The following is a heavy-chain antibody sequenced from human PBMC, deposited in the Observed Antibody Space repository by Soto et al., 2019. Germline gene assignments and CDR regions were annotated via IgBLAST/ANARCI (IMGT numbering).Heavy chain of an antibody. D-gene: IGHD4-17*01. CDR3: VYGGNSGWHWFDP. CDR1: GYSFTNYW. V-gene: IGHV5-51*03. CDR2: IYPGDSDT. J-gene: IGHJ5*02. Sequence: KQRESLKISCKGSGYSFTNYWIAWVRQMPGRGLEWMGIIYPGDSDTRYSPSFQGQVTISADKSISTAYLEWSSLKASDTAMYYCVYGGNSGWHWFDPWGQGTLVTVSS.